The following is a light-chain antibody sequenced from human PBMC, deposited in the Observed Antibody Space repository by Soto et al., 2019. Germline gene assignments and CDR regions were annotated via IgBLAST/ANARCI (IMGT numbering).Light chain of an antibody. CDR1: SSNIGSNT. CDR2: SNN. Sequence: QSVLTQPPSASGTPGQRVTISCSGSSSNIGSNTVNWYQQLPGTAPKLLIYSNNQRPSGVPDRFFGSKSGTSASLAISGLQSEDEADYYCAAWDDSLNAFYVFGTGTKLTVL. CDR3: AAWDDSLNAFYV. V-gene: IGLV1-44*01. J-gene: IGLJ1*01.